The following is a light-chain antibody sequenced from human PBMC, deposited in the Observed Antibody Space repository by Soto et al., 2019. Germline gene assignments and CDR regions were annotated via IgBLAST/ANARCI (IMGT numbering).Light chain of an antibody. CDR1: QSVSSN. CDR3: QQYNNWWT. Sequence: EVVMTQSKATLSVSPGERATLSCRASQSVSSNLAWYQQKPGQAPRLFIYGASTRATGIPARFSGSGSGTEFTLTISSLQSEDFAVYYCQQYNNWWTFGQGTKVDIK. CDR2: GAS. J-gene: IGKJ1*01. V-gene: IGKV3-15*01.